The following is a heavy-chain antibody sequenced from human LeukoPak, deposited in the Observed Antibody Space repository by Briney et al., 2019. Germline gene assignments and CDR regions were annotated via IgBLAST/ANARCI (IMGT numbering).Heavy chain of an antibody. Sequence: SETLSLTCAVSGGSISSGGYSWSWIRQPPGKGLEWIGYIYYSGSTYYNPSLKSRVTISVDTSKNQFSLKLSSVTAADTAVYYCARSPDYSEQWLLPGGFHDWGQGTLVTVSS. CDR2: IYYSGST. CDR1: GGSISSGGYS. D-gene: IGHD6-19*01. J-gene: IGHJ4*02. CDR3: ARSPDYSEQWLLPGGFHD. V-gene: IGHV4-30-4*07.